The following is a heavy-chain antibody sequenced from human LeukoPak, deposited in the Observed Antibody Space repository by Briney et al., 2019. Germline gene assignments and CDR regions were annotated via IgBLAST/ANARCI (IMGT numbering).Heavy chain of an antibody. CDR1: GYTFTSYY. V-gene: IGHV1-46*01. Sequence: ASVKVSCKASGYTFTSYYMHWVRQAPGQGLEWMGIINPSGGSTSYAQKFQGRVTMTRDTSTSTVYMELSSLGSEDTAVYYCARSLGRRGRVDYWGQGTLVTVSS. CDR3: ARSLGRRGRVDY. J-gene: IGHJ4*02. D-gene: IGHD5-12*01. CDR2: INPSGGST.